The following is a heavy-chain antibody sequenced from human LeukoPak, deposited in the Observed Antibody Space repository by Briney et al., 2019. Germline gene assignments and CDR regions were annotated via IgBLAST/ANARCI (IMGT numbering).Heavy chain of an antibody. CDR1: GDRVSSNSAA. V-gene: IGHV6-1*01. Sequence: SQTLSLTCVISGDRVSSNSAAWNWIRQSPSRGLEWLVRTYYRSKWYNDYAESVKNRINIKPDTSKNQFSLQLNSVSPEDTAVYYCARDQAGLDYWGQGTLVTVSS. J-gene: IGHJ4*02. CDR2: TYYRSKWYN. D-gene: IGHD6-13*01. CDR3: ARDQAGLDY.